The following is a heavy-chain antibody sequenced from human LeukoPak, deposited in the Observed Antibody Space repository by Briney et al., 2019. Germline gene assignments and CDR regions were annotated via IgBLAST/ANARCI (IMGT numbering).Heavy chain of an antibody. D-gene: IGHD3-10*01. CDR3: ASMGARSYFDY. CDR2: IYHSGST. Sequence: SESLSLTCAVSGGSISSSNWWSWVRQPPGKGLEWIGEIYHSGSTNYNPSLKSRVAMSVDKSKNQFSLKLSSVTAADTAVYYCASMGARSYFDYWGQGTLVTVSS. J-gene: IGHJ4*02. V-gene: IGHV4-4*02. CDR1: GGSISSSNW.